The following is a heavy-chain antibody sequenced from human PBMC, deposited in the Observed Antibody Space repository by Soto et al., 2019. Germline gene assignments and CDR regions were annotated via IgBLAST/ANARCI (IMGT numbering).Heavy chain of an antibody. CDR2: IHWDGTKI. V-gene: IGHV3-9*01. CDR3: AKGLPVFFYGVEV. Sequence: EVQLVESGGGLVQPGRSLRLSCVASGFTFGDFAMHWVRQAPGKGLEWVAGIHWDGTKIAYADSLGGRFTISRDNAQNALYLQVNSMSPGDTALYYCAKGLPVFFYGVEVWGQGNTVTVSS. J-gene: IGHJ6*02. CDR1: GFTFGDFA.